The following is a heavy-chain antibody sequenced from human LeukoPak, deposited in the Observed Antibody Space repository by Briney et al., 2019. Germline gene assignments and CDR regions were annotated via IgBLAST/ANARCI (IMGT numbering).Heavy chain of an antibody. J-gene: IGHJ4*02. CDR1: GFTFSSYS. CDR3: ARDPPRYYYDSSGLPPFDY. Sequence: PGGSLRLSCAASGFTFSSYSMNWVRQAPGKGLEWVSSISTSSTYIYYADSVKGRFTISRDNAKNSLYLQMNSLRAEDTAVYYCARDPPRYYYDSSGLPPFDYWGQGTLVTVSS. D-gene: IGHD3-22*01. CDR2: ISTSSTYI. V-gene: IGHV3-21*04.